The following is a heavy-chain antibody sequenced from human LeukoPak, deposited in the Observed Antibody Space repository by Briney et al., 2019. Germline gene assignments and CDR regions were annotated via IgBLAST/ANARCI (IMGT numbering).Heavy chain of an antibody. V-gene: IGHV3-30*02. CDR3: AKDYGGFDY. Sequence: GGSLRLSCAASGFTFSSYGMHWVRQAPGKGLEWVAFIRYDGSNRYFADFVKGRFTISRDNSKNTLYLQMNSLRDEDTAVYYRAKDYGGFDYWGQGTLVTVSS. D-gene: IGHD4-23*01. J-gene: IGHJ4*02. CDR2: IRYDGSNR. CDR1: GFTFSSYG.